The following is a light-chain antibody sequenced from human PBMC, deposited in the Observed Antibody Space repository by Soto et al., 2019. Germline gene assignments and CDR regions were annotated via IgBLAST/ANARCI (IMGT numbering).Light chain of an antibody. J-gene: IGLJ2*01. CDR3: QSADSSGTVV. V-gene: IGLV3-25*03. CDR2: KDS. Sequence: SYELTQPPSVSVSPGQTARITCSGDALPKQYAYWYQQKQGQAPVLVIYKDSERPSGIPGRFSGSSSGTTVTLTISGVQAEDEAYYYCQSADSSGTVVFGGGTKLTVL. CDR1: ALPKQY.